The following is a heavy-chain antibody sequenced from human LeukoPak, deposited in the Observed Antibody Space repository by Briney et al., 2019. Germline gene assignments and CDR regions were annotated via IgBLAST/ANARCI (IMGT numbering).Heavy chain of an antibody. D-gene: IGHD6-19*01. CDR3: ARDESVTGPTTFDY. Sequence: GGSLRLSCAASGFTFRRYWMHWVRQAPGKGPVWVSRINTDGSDTIYADSVKGRFTISRDNAKNTLFLQMNSLRAEDTAVYYCARDESVTGPTTFDYWGQGTLITVSS. CDR1: GFTFRRYW. J-gene: IGHJ4*02. CDR2: INTDGSDT. V-gene: IGHV3-74*01.